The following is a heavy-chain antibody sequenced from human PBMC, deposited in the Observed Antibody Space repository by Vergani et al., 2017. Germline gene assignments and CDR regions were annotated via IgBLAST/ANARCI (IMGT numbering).Heavy chain of an antibody. V-gene: IGHV4-39*07. D-gene: IGHD3-22*01. Sequence: QVQLQESGPGLVKPSETLSLTCTVSGGSISSSSYYWGWIRQPPGKGLEWIGSIYHSGSTYYNPSLKSRVTISVDTSKNQFSMKLRSVTAADTAVYYCATYYYDSSGYYYGCFQHWGQGTLVTVSS. J-gene: IGHJ1*01. CDR2: IYHSGST. CDR3: ATYYYDSSGYYYGCFQH. CDR1: GGSISSSSYY.